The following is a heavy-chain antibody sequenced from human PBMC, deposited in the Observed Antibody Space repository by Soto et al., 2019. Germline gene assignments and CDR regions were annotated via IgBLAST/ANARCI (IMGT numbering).Heavy chain of an antibody. CDR1: GYTFTSYA. V-gene: IGHV1-3*05. D-gene: IGHD2-21*02. Sequence: QVQLVQSGAEEKKPGASLKVSCKASGYTFTSYAMHWVRQAPGQRLEWMGWINAGNGNTKYSQKFQGRVTITRDTSASTAYMELSSLRTEDTAVYYCARSIVVVTALDYGGQGTLVTASS. J-gene: IGHJ4*02. CDR3: ARSIVVVTALDY. CDR2: INAGNGNT.